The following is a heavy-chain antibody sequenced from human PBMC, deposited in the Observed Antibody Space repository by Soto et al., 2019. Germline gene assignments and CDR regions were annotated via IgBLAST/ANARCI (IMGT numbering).Heavy chain of an antibody. V-gene: IGHV4-4*02. CDR3: ARGGSSSPYFDS. CDR1: GGPVTTNYW. J-gene: IGHJ4*02. D-gene: IGHD6-13*01. Sequence: SETLSRTCAVSGGPVTTNYWWGWVRQSPVTGLEWIGDMSHSGPTNYSPSLKSRVTLSVDTSKNQFSLELKSVTAADTAVYYCARGGSSSPYFDSWGQGTLVTVSS. CDR2: MSHSGPT.